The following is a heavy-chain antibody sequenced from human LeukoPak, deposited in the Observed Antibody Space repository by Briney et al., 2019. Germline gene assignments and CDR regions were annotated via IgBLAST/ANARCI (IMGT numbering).Heavy chain of an antibody. CDR2: IYYSGST. J-gene: IGHJ4*02. D-gene: IGHD2-21*02. CDR1: GGSISSYY. Sequence: KPSETLSLTCTVSGGSISSYYWSWIRQPPGKGLEWIGYIYYSGSTNYNPSLKSRVTISVDTFKNQFSLKLSSVTAADTAVYYCARHYCGGDCYSDYWGQGTLVTVSS. V-gene: IGHV4-59*08. CDR3: ARHYCGGDCYSDY.